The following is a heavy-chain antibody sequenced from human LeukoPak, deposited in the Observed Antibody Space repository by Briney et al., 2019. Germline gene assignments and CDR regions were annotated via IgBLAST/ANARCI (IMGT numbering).Heavy chain of an antibody. CDR1: GGTFSSYA. Sequence: ASVKVSCKASGGTFSSYAISWVRQAPGQGLEWMGWISAYNGNTNYAQKLQGRVTMTADTSTSTAYMELRSLRSDDTAVYYCARVGELAFDYWGQGTLVTVSS. CDR3: ARVGELAFDY. D-gene: IGHD1-26*01. V-gene: IGHV1-18*01. CDR2: ISAYNGNT. J-gene: IGHJ4*02.